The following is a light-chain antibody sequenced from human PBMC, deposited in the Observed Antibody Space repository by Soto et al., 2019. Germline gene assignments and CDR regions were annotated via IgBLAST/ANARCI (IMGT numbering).Light chain of an antibody. J-gene: IGLJ1*01. CDR2: DVS. CDR3: SSYTSDSTRG. V-gene: IGLV2-14*01. CDR1: NSDVGGSNY. Sequence: QSVLTQPASVSGSPGQSITISCTGTNSDVGGSNYVSWYQQYPDKAPKLMIYDVSNRPSGVSSRFSGSKSGNTASLTISGLQAEDEADYYCSSYTSDSTRGFGTGTKVTVL.